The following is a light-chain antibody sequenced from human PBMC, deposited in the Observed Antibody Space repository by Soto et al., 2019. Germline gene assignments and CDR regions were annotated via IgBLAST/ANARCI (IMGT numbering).Light chain of an antibody. V-gene: IGKV2-30*01. CDR3: MQGKHWLYT. CDR1: QSLLYSDGDTY. CDR2: KVS. J-gene: IGKJ2*01. Sequence: DIVMTQSPLSLPVTLGQSASISCRSSQSLLYSDGDTYLSWFQQRPGQSPRRLIYKVSMRDSGVPDRFVGSGSGTVFTLKITRVQADDVGLYYCMQGKHWLYTFGQGTKVDIK.